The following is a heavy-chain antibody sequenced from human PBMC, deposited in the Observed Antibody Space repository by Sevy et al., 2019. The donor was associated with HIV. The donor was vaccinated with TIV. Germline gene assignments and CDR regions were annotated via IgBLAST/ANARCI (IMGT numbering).Heavy chain of an antibody. CDR2: IYTSGST. CDR3: ARDLGSYDILTGKYYYYMDV. Sequence: SETLSLTCTVSGGSISNDNYYWSWMRQPAGKGLEWIGRIYTSGSTNFTPSLKTRVTISIDTSKNQFSLKLGSVTAADTAVYFCARDLGSYDILTGKYYYYMDVWGKGTTVTVSS. V-gene: IGHV4-61*02. D-gene: IGHD3-9*01. J-gene: IGHJ6*03. CDR1: GGSISNDNYY.